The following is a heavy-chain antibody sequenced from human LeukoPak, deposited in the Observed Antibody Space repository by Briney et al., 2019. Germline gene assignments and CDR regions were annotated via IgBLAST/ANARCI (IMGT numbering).Heavy chain of an antibody. D-gene: IGHD2-8*01. Sequence: GGSLRLSCAASGFTFSNYAMSWVRRAPGKGLEWVSAIDGSGTSTYYAASVKGRFTISRDNSKNTLALQMNSLRAEDTAVYYCARYYTSGINNGFDIWGQGTLVTVSS. J-gene: IGHJ3*02. CDR3: ARYYTSGINNGFDI. CDR2: IDGSGTST. V-gene: IGHV3-23*01. CDR1: GFTFSNYA.